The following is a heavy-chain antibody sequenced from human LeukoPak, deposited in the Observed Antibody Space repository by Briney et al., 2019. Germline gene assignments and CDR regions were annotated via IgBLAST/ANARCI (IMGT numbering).Heavy chain of an antibody. Sequence: PGESLKISCKASGYVFIRHWIGWVRQVPGKGLEWMGVIHPEDSYSRYNAAFQGQATLSVDESTSTAYLQLSSLKASDTAIYYCAGQNHYYYYMDVWGRGTTVTVSS. V-gene: IGHV5-51*01. CDR2: IHPEDSYS. CDR1: GYVFIRHW. CDR3: AGQNHYYYYMDV. J-gene: IGHJ6*03.